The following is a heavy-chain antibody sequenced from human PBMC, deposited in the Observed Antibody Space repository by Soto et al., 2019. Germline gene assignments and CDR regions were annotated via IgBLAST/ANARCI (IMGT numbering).Heavy chain of an antibody. CDR1: GFTFSSYG. J-gene: IGHJ4*02. CDR2: ISYDGSNK. D-gene: IGHD6-13*01. V-gene: IGHV3-30*18. CDR3: AKGVGSSSWYVSLDY. Sequence: GGSLRLSCAASGFTFSSYGMHWVRQAPGKGLEWVAVISYDGSNKYYADSVKGRFTISRDNSKNTLYLQMNSLRAEDTAVYYCAKGVGSSSWYVSLDYWGQGTLVTVSS.